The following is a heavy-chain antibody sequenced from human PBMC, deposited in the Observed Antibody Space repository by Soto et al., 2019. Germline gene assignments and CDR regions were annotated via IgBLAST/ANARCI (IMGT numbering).Heavy chain of an antibody. J-gene: IGHJ2*01. Sequence: QVQLVQSGAEVKEPGSSVKVSCKVSGDTFNKYTINWVRQAPGQGLEWMAGIIPIYGTANYALKFHDRIKVTADESTATAYMELNSLTSEDTAIYYCARDGHGYNYWYFDLWGRGTLITVFS. CDR3: ARDGHGYNYWYFDL. CDR2: IIPIYGTA. V-gene: IGHV1-69*01. D-gene: IGHD5-12*01. CDR1: GDTFNKYT.